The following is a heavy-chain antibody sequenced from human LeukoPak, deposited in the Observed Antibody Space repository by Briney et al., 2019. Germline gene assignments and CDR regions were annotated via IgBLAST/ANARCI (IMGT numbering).Heavy chain of an antibody. D-gene: IGHD2-21*02. CDR3: AREGAYCGGDCWFGP. CDR1: GFTFSSYG. J-gene: IGHJ5*02. V-gene: IGHV3-23*01. CDR2: ISGSGGST. Sequence: GGSLRLSCAASGFTFSSYGMSWVRQAPGKGLEWVSAISGSGGSTYYADSVKGRFTISRDNSKNTLYLQMNSLRAEDTAVYYCAREGAYCGGDCWFGPWGQGTLVTVSS.